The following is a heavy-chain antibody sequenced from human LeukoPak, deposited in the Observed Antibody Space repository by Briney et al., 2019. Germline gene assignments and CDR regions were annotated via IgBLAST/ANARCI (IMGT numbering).Heavy chain of an antibody. CDR1: GFTFSDYY. D-gene: IGHD5-18*01. Sequence: GGSLRLSCAASGFTFSDYYMSWIRQAPGKGLEWVSYISSSGSTIYYADSVKGRFTISRDNAKNSLYLQMNSLRAEDTAVYYCARARGYGYLGYYGMDVWGQGTTVTVSS. CDR2: ISSSGSTI. V-gene: IGHV3-11*01. CDR3: ARARGYGYLGYYGMDV. J-gene: IGHJ6*02.